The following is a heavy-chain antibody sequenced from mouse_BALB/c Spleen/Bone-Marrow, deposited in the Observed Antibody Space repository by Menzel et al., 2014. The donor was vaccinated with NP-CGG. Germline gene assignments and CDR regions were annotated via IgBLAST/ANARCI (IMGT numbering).Heavy chain of an antibody. J-gene: IGHJ2*01. V-gene: IGHV7-3*02. CDR2: IRNKANGYTT. Sequence: EVQLVESGGSLVQPGGSLRLSCATSGFTFTDYYMSWVRQPPGKALEWLGFIRNKANGYTTEYSASVKGRFTISRDNSQSILYLQMNTLRAEDSATYYCARDGYDDYWGQGTTLTVSS. CDR1: GFTFTDYY. CDR3: ARDGYDDY. D-gene: IGHD2-2*01.